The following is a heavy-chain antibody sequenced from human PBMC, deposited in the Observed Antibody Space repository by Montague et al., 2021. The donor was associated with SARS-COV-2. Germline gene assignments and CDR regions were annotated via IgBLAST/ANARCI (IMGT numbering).Heavy chain of an antibody. CDR1: GFTFSSYW. V-gene: IGHV3-7*01. CDR3: ARGGLYYCGSGSYWLPEHYYYYGMDV. CDR2: IKQDGSEK. J-gene: IGHJ6*02. Sequence: SLRLSCAASGFTFSSYWMSWVRQAPGKGLEWVANIKQDGSEKYYVDSVKGRFTISRDNAKNSLYLQMNSLRAEDTAVYYCARGGLYYCGSGSYWLPEHYYYYGMDVWGQGTTVTVSS. D-gene: IGHD3-10*01.